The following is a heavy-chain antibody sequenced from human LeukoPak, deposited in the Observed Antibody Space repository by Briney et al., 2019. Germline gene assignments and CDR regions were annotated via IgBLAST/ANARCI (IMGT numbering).Heavy chain of an antibody. V-gene: IGHV3-11*03. CDR3: AIDGGSWYFDL. CDR2: ISSSSRYT. CDR1: GFTFSDYH. D-gene: IGHD2-15*01. Sequence: GGSQRLSCAASGFTFSDYHMTWIRQAPGKGLEWVSYISSSSRYTNYADSVKGRFTISRDNAKNSLYLQMNSLRAEDTAVYYCAIDGGSWYFDLWGRGTLVTVSS. J-gene: IGHJ2*01.